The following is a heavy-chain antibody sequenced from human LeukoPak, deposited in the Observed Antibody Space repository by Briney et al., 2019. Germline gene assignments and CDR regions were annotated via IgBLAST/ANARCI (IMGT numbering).Heavy chain of an antibody. J-gene: IGHJ4*02. CDR1: GGTFSSYA. Sequence: ASVKVSCKASGGTFSSYAISWVRQAPGQGLEWMGWISAYNGNTNYAQKLQGRVTMTTDTSTSTAYMELRSLRSDDTAVYYCARRESSGWFNYWGQGTLVTVSS. CDR2: ISAYNGNT. D-gene: IGHD6-19*01. CDR3: ARRESSGWFNY. V-gene: IGHV1-18*01.